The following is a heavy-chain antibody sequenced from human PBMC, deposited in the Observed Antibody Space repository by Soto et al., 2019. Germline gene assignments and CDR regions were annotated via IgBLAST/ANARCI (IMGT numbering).Heavy chain of an antibody. Sequence: SETLSLTCSVSGGSFTGDYWSWIRQPAGKGLQWIGRVFGNGAGTPIYNSLLKSRARMSADPSKRQFSLTLTSVTAADTAVYYCARDLPPYGGRRSPPTGAFEDWGQGIMVTVSS. J-gene: IGHJ4*02. V-gene: IGHV4-4*07. CDR1: GGSFTGDY. CDR2: VFGNGAGTP. D-gene: IGHD2-15*01. CDR3: ARDLPPYGGRRSPPTGAFED.